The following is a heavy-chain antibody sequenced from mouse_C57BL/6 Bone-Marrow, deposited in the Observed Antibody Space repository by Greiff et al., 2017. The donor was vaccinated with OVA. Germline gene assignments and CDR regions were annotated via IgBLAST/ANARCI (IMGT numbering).Heavy chain of an antibody. V-gene: IGHV1-80*01. CDR1: GYAFSSYW. CDR3: AREGGGGYAMDY. Sequence: VQLQQSGAELVKPGASVKISCKASGYAFSSYWMNWVKQRPGKGLEWIGQIYPGDGDTNYNGKFKGKATLTADKSSSTAYMQLSSLTSEDSAVYFCAREGGGGYAMDYWGQGTSVTVSS. CDR2: IYPGDGDT. J-gene: IGHJ4*01.